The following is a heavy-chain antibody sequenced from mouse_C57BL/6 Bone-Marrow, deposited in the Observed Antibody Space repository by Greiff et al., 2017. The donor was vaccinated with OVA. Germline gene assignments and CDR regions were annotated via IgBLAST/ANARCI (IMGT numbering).Heavy chain of an antibody. V-gene: IGHV1-26*01. D-gene: IGHD1-1*01. CDR1: GYTFTDYY. Sequence: EVQLQQSGPELVKPGASVKISCKASGYTFTDYYMNWVKQSHGKSLEWIGDINPNNGGTSYNLKFKGKATLTVDKSSSTAYMELRSLTSEDSAVYYCAGSTVVVDYWGQGTTLTVSS. CDR2: INPNNGGT. CDR3: AGSTVVVDY. J-gene: IGHJ2*01.